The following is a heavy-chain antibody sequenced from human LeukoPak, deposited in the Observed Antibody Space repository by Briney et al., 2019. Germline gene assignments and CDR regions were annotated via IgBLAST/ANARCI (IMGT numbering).Heavy chain of an antibody. V-gene: IGHV3-30*04. CDR3: ARPRGCGSARCNNFDY. J-gene: IGHJ4*02. Sequence: PGGSLRLSCAASGFTFSSYVMHWVRQAPGKGLEWVAIISYDGSNEYYADSVKGRFTISRDNAKNSLYLQMNNLRAEDTAVYYCARPRGCGSARCNNFDYWGQGILVTVSS. CDR1: GFTFSSYV. D-gene: IGHD2-2*01. CDR2: ISYDGSNE.